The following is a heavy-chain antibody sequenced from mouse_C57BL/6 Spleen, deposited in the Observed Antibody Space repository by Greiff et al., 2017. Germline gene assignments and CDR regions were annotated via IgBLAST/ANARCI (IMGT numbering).Heavy chain of an antibody. V-gene: IGHV5-16*01. J-gene: IGHJ3*01. CDR2: INYDGSST. Sequence: EVKLMESEGGLVQPGSSMTLSCTASGFTFSDYYMAWVRQVPEKGLEWVANINYDGSSTYYLDSLKSRFIISRDNAKNILYLQMSSLKSEDTATYYCARDDYLAYWGQGTLVTVSA. CDR1: GFTFSDYY. D-gene: IGHD2-4*01. CDR3: ARDDYLAY.